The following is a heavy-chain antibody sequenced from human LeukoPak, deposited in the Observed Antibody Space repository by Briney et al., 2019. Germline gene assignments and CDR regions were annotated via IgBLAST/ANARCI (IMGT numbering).Heavy chain of an antibody. J-gene: IGHJ5*02. D-gene: IGHD3-10*01. CDR1: GFTFSNYA. V-gene: IGHV3-23*01. CDR2: ISHSGANT. Sequence: GGSLRLSCAASGFTFSNYAMSWVGQAPGKGLEWVSAISHSGANTYFADSVKGRFTVSRDNSKDTLYLQMNSLRAEDTAVYYCARASYFGSGGYVSDLGWFDPWGQGTLVTVSS. CDR3: ARASYFGSGGYVSDLGWFDP.